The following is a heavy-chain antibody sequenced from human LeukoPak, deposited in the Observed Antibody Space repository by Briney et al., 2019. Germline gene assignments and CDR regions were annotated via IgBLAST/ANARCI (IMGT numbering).Heavy chain of an antibody. CDR1: GGSISSYY. CDR2: IYYSGST. D-gene: IGHD3-10*01. CDR3: GPPTTTPPPKARPPIPEPPPKTHFPRRRSSGPAATTAVYYCGRAPFCGGDFSSIHFDN. Sequence: SETLSLTCTVSGGSISSYYWSWIRQPPGKGLEWIGYIYYSGSTNYNPSLKSRVTISVDTSKNQFSLKLSSVTAADTAVYYCGPPTTTPPPKARPPIPEPPPKTHFPRRRSSGPAATTAVYYCGRAPFCGGDFSSIHFDNGAQGTLVTVPS. J-gene: IGHJ4*02. V-gene: IGHV4-59*01.